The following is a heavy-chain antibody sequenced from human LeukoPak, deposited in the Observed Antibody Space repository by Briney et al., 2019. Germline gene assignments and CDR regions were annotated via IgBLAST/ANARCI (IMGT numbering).Heavy chain of an antibody. CDR2: ISSSGSTI. D-gene: IGHD1-26*01. J-gene: IGHJ4*02. Sequence: PGGSLRLSCAASGFTFSSYEMNWVRQAPGKGLEWVSYISSSGSTIYYADSVKGRFTISRDNAKNSLYLQMNSLRAEDTAVYYCAREPQRGVGATLDYWGQGTLVTVSS. V-gene: IGHV3-48*03. CDR1: GFTFSSYE. CDR3: AREPQRGVGATLDY.